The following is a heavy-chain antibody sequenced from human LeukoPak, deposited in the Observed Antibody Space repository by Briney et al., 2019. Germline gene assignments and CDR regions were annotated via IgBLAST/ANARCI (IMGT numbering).Heavy chain of an antibody. CDR3: ASLNYYDSSGYRY. D-gene: IGHD3-22*01. V-gene: IGHV4-59*01. CDR1: NDSIRNYY. J-gene: IGHJ4*02. Sequence: PSETLSLTSSVSNDSIRNYYWSWIRQPPGKALEWIGYIYHTGNTNYNPSPKSRLTMSIDTSKNQFSLNLNSVTAADTAVYYCASLNYYDSSGYRYWGQGTLVTVSS. CDR2: IYHTGNT.